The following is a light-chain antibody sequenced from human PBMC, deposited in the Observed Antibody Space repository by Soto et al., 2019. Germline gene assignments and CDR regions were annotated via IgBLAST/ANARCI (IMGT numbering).Light chain of an antibody. CDR2: DVI. Sequence: QSALTQPRSVSGSPGQSVSISCTGARSDVGGYDYVSWYQQHPDKAPKVIIYDVIKRPSGVPDRFSGSKSGNTASLTISGLQSDDEADYYCCSYATSGTNVIFGGGTKVTVL. CDR1: RSDVGGYDY. V-gene: IGLV2-11*01. J-gene: IGLJ2*01. CDR3: CSYATSGTNVI.